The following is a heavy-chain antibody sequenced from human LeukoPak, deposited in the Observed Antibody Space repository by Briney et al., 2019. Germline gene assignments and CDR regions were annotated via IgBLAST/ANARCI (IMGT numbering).Heavy chain of an antibody. CDR3: ARFGYINGWTPFDY. CDR1: GFTFSSHW. J-gene: IGHJ4*02. Sequence: PGGSLRLSCAASGFTFSSHWMSWVRQAPGKGLEWLANIKQDGSEKYYVDSVKGRFTISRDNAKNPLYLQINSLRAEDTAVYYCARFGYINGWTPFDYWGQGTLVTVSS. D-gene: IGHD6-19*01. CDR2: IKQDGSEK. V-gene: IGHV3-7*05.